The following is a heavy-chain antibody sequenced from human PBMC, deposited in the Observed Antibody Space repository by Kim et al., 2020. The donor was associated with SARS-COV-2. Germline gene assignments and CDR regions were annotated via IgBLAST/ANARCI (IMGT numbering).Heavy chain of an antibody. CDR2: IGTAGDT. CDR3: ARAVGGATTFHYYGMDV. V-gene: IGHV3-13*01. CDR1: GFTFSSYD. J-gene: IGHJ6*02. D-gene: IGHD1-26*01. Sequence: GGSLRLSCAASGFTFSSYDMHWVRQATGKGLEWVSAIGTAGDTYYPGSVKGRFTISRENAKNSLYLQMNSLRAGDTAVYYCARAVGGATTFHYYGMDVWGQGTTVTVSS.